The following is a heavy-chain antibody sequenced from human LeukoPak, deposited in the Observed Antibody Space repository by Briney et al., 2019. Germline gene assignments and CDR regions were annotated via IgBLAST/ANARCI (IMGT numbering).Heavy chain of an antibody. Sequence: GGSLRLSCAASGFIFSSYGMHWVRQAPGKGLEWVAVISYDGRNKYYADSVKGRFTISRDNSKNTLYLQMNSLRAEDTAVYYCARPKEYYYDSSGYSYWGQGTLVTVSS. J-gene: IGHJ4*02. CDR3: ARPKEYYYDSSGYSY. V-gene: IGHV3-30*03. CDR1: GFIFSSYG. D-gene: IGHD3-22*01. CDR2: ISYDGRNK.